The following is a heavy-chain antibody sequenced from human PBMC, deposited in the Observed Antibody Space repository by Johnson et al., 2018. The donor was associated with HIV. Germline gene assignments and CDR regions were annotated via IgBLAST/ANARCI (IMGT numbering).Heavy chain of an antibody. CDR3: ARDFVGGVPQGAFDI. V-gene: IGHV3-30-3*01. Sequence: QVQLVESGGGVVQPGRSLRLSCAASGFTFSSYAMHWVRQAPGKGLEWVAVISYDGSNKYYADSVKGRFTLSRDNSKNTLYLQMNSLRAEDTAVYYCARDFVGGVPQGAFDIWGQGTMVTVSS. J-gene: IGHJ3*02. D-gene: IGHD1-1*01. CDR1: GFTFSSYA. CDR2: ISYDGSNK.